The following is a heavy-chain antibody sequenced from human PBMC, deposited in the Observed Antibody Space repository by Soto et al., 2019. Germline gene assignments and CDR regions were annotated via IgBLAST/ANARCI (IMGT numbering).Heavy chain of an antibody. CDR2: IYHSGST. Sequence: SETLSLTCAVSGGSISSSNWWSWVRQPPGKGLEWIGEIYHSGSTNYNPSLKSRVTISVDKSKNQFSLKLSSVTAADTAVYYCARTGGXLRLGDLSLSRRGYFDYWGQGTLVTVSS. V-gene: IGHV4-4*02. D-gene: IGHD3-16*02. CDR1: GGSISSSNW. J-gene: IGHJ4*02. CDR3: ARTGGXLRLGDLSLSRRGYFDY.